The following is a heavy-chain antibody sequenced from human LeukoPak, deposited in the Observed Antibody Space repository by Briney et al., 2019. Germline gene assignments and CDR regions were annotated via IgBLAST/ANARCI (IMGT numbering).Heavy chain of an antibody. D-gene: IGHD5-12*01. CDR3: ARGTVATGNFDY. Sequence: SQTLSLTCAVSGGSISSGGYYWSWIRQHPGKGLEWIGYIYYSGSTYYNPSLKSRVTISVDTSKNQFSLKLSSVTAADTAVYYCARGTVATGNFDYWGQGTLVTVSS. J-gene: IGHJ4*02. CDR1: GGSISSGGYY. CDR2: IYYSGST. V-gene: IGHV4-31*11.